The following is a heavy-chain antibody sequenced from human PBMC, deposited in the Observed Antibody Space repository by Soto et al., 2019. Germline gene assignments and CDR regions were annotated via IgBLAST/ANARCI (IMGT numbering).Heavy chain of an antibody. CDR2: IYYSGST. D-gene: IGHD4-17*01. J-gene: IGHJ4*02. V-gene: IGHV4-59*08. CDR1: GGSISSYY. Sequence: SETLSLTCTVSGGSISSYYWSWIWQPPGKGLEWIGYIYYSGSTNYNPSLKSRVTISVDTSKNQFSLKLSSVTAADTAVYYCARRYGVYFDYWGQGTLVTVSS. CDR3: ARRYGVYFDY.